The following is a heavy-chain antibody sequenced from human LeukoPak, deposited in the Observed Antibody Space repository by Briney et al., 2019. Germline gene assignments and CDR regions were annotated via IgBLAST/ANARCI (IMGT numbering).Heavy chain of an antibody. J-gene: IGHJ4*02. Sequence: SETLSLTCAVYGGSFSGYYWSWIRQPPGKGLEWIGEINHSGSTNYNPSLKSRVTISVDTSKNQFSLKPSSVTAADTAVYYCARGPLATAFDYWGQGTLVTVSS. CDR2: INHSGST. CDR3: ARGPLATAFDY. CDR1: GGSFSGYY. D-gene: IGHD2-15*01. V-gene: IGHV4-34*01.